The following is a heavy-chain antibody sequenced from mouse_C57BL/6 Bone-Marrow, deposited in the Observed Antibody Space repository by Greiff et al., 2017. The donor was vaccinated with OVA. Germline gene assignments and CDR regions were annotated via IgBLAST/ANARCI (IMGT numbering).Heavy chain of an antibody. Sequence: QVQLQQSGAELVRPGASVKLSCKASGYTFTDYYINWVKQRPGQGLEWIARIYPGSGNTYYNEKFKGKATLTAEKSSSTAYMQLSSLTSEDSAVYFCARNIYYGSSYDYWGQGTTLTVSS. D-gene: IGHD1-1*01. J-gene: IGHJ2*01. CDR2: IYPGSGNT. CDR3: ARNIYYGSSYDY. CDR1: GYTFTDYY. V-gene: IGHV1-76*01.